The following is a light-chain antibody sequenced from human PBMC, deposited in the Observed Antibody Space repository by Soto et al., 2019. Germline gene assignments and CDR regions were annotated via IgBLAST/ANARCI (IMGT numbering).Light chain of an antibody. V-gene: IGLV1-44*01. J-gene: IGLJ1*01. CDR3: SSYAGSNNFYV. CDR2: SDD. CDR1: SSNIGSNS. Sequence: QAVVTQPPSASGTPGQTVTISCSGSSSNIGSNSVNWYQQLPGAAPSLLIYSDDQRPSGVPDRFSGSKSGTSASLAISGLQSEDEADYYCSSYAGSNNFYVFGTGTKVTVL.